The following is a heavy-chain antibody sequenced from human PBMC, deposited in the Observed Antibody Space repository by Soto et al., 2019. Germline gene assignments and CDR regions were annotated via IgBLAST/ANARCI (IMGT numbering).Heavy chain of an antibody. Sequence: GASVKVSCKGSGFTTSAVQWVRQARGQRLEWIGRIVLGSGNTDYGQEFQERVTISRDMSRSTAYMELNSLTFEDTAVYYCAAVGSLSGWFREYHYYAIDVCGQGPTVPVS. V-gene: IGHV1-58*01. CDR1: GFTTSA. J-gene: IGHJ6*02. CDR2: IVLGSGNT. D-gene: IGHD6-19*01. CDR3: AAVGSLSGWFREYHYYAIDV.